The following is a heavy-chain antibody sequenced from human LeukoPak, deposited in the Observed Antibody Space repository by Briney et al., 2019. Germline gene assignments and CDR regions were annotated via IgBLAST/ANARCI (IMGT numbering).Heavy chain of an antibody. CDR1: GFTFSSYG. J-gene: IGHJ4*02. V-gene: IGHV3-30*18. D-gene: IGHD3-10*01. CDR2: ISYDGSNK. CDR3: AKDLDSYGSGSYRPDY. Sequence: GGSLRLSCAASGFTFSSYGMHWVRQAPGKGLEWVAVISYDGSNKYYADSVKGRFTISRDNSKNTLYLQMNSLRPEDTAVYYCAKDLDSYGSGSYRPDYWGQGTLVTVSS.